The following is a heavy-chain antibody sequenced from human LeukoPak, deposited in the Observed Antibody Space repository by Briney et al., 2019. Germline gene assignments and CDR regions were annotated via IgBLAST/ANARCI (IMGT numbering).Heavy chain of an antibody. CDR1: GFTFSASG. V-gene: IGHV3-23*01. D-gene: IGHD4/OR15-4a*01. CDR2: VTASGGTT. CDR3: AKYGANSFYDN. Sequence: PGGTLRLSCAASGFTFSASGMSWVRQTPGKGLEWVSTVTASGGTTYYGDSVKGRFTTSRDNSKYTLYLQMNSLRDEDTAIYYCAKYGANSFYDNWGQGTLVTVSS. J-gene: IGHJ4*02.